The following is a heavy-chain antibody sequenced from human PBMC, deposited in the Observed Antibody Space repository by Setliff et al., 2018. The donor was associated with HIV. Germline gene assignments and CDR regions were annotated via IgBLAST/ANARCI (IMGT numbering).Heavy chain of an antibody. CDR1: GDGISSWQ. V-gene: IGHV4-4*09. CDR3: ARLDCSSSSGFVDY. Sequence: SETLSLTCTVSGDGISSWQWSWIRQPPGKALEWIGYIYTSGSTKYNPFLRSRVTISVDTSKNQFSLKLSSVTAADTAVYYCARLDCSSSSGFVDYWGQGTLVTVSS. D-gene: IGHD2-2*01. J-gene: IGHJ4*02. CDR2: IYTSGST.